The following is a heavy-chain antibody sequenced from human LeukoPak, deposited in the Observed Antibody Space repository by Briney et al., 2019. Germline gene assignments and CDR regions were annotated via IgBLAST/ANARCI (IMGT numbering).Heavy chain of an antibody. V-gene: IGHV4-61*02. CDR2: IYTSGST. CDR3: ARGRSVSSRTNIVVVPAAICAFDI. Sequence: PSETLSLTCTVSGGSISSGSYYWSWIRQPAGKGLEWIGRIYTSGSTNYNPSLKSRVTISVDTSKNQFSLKLSSVTAADTAVYYCARGRSVSSRTNIVVVPAAICAFDIWGQGTMVTVSS. D-gene: IGHD2-2*02. J-gene: IGHJ3*02. CDR1: GGSISSGSYY.